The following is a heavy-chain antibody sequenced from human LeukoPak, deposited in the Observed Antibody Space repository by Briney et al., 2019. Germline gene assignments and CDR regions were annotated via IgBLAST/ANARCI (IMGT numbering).Heavy chain of an antibody. CDR3: VRESRRYQLPGLNDYYYMDV. J-gene: IGHJ6*03. CDR1: GFTFSSYG. D-gene: IGHD2-2*01. CDR2: ISGSGGST. Sequence: GGSLRLSCAASGFTFSSYGMSWVRQAPGKGLEWVSAISGSGGSTYYAESVKGRFTISRDIAKNSLYLQMNSLRAEDTAVYYCVRESRRYQLPGLNDYYYMDVWGKGTTVTVSS. V-gene: IGHV3-23*01.